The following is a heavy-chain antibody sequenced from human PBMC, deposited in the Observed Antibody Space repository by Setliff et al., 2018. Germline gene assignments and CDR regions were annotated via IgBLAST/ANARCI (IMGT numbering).Heavy chain of an antibody. CDR1: GFSFSFYN. D-gene: IGHD2-2*01. CDR2: ISDSSSFM. CDR3: VRSENCFSTHCSPYDY. J-gene: IGHJ4*02. Sequence: GGSLRLSCAASGFSFSFYNMHWVRQTPGKGLEWISSISDSSSFMHYADSLKGRFTISRDNAKNSLYLQMNSLRADDTGVYYCVRSENCFSTHCSPYDYWGQGTLVTVSS. V-gene: IGHV3-21*01.